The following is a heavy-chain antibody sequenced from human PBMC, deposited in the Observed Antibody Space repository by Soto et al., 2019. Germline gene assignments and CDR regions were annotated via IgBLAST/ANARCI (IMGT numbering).Heavy chain of an antibody. D-gene: IGHD3-10*01. CDR1: GFTFSSYE. J-gene: IGHJ4*02. Sequence: GGSLRLSCAASGFTFSSYEMNWVRQAPGKGLEWVSYISSSGSTIYYADSVKGRFTISRDNAKNSLYLQMNSLRAEDTAVYYCASNYGSGSYHFDYWGQGTLVTVSS. CDR2: ISSSGSTI. CDR3: ASNYGSGSYHFDY. V-gene: IGHV3-48*03.